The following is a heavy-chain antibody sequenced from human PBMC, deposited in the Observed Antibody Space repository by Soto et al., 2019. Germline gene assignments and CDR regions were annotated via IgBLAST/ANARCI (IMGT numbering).Heavy chain of an antibody. CDR3: ARGRYGDY. CDR1: GYTFTSYG. D-gene: IGHD1-1*01. Sequence: QVRLVQSGAEVKKPGASVKVSCKASGYTFTSYGITRVRQAPGQGLEWMGWISAHNGNTDYAQKLQGRVIVTRDTSTSTAYMELRSLRSDDTAVYYCARGRYGDYWGQGALVTVSS. CDR2: ISAHNGNT. V-gene: IGHV1-18*01. J-gene: IGHJ4*02.